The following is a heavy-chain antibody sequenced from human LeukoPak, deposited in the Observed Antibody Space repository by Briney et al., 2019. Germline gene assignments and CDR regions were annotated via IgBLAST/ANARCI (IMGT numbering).Heavy chain of an antibody. CDR2: TYYRSKWYN. V-gene: IGHV6-1*01. J-gene: IGHJ4*02. CDR3: ARETRWFGELKRPFDY. D-gene: IGHD3-10*01. CDR1: GDSVSSNSVA. Sequence: SQTLSLTCAISGDSVSSNSVAWNWIRKSPSRGLEWLGRTYYRSKWYNDYAESVKSRITINPDTSKNQFSLQLNFVTPEDTAVYYCARETRWFGELKRPFDYWGQGTLVTVSS.